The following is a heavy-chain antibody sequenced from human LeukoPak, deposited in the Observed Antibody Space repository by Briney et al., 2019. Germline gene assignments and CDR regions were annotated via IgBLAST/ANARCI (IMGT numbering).Heavy chain of an antibody. CDR2: INNSGST. CDR3: ARVMITMVRGVIIIGGSGWFDP. Sequence: SETLSLTCAVSGGSPCGFYWSCIRQPPGPELECIGEINNSGSTNYNTSIKRRVTISVDTCKNQFSLKLSSVTAADTAVYYCARVMITMVRGVIIIGGSGWFDPWGQGTLVTVSS. V-gene: IGHV4-34*01. D-gene: IGHD3-10*01. CDR1: GGSPCGFY. J-gene: IGHJ5*02.